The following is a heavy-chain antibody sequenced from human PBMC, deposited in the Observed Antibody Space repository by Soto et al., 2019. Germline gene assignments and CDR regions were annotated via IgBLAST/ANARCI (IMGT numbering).Heavy chain of an antibody. D-gene: IGHD6-13*01. CDR2: TYYRSKWYN. CDR3: ARAGVEAAGTIYYYYGMDV. Sequence: SQTLSLTCAISGDSVSSNSAAWNWIRQSPSRGLEWLGRTYYRSKWYNDYAVSVKSRITINPDTSKSQFSLQLNSVTPEDTAVYYCARAGVEAAGTIYYYYGMDVWGQGTPVTVSS. CDR1: GDSVSSNSAA. J-gene: IGHJ6*02. V-gene: IGHV6-1*01.